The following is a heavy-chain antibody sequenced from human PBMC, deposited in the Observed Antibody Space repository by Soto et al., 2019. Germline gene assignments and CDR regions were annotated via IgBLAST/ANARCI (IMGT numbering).Heavy chain of an antibody. V-gene: IGHV3-21*01. D-gene: IGHD3-3*01. CDR2: ISSSSSYI. Sequence: GGSLRLSCAASGFTFSSYSMNWVRQAPGKGLEWVSSISSSSSYIYYADSVKGRFTISRDNAKNSLYLQMNSLRAEDTAVYYCARVVTGFLEWRPNYYGMDVWGQGTTVTVSS. CDR3: ARVVTGFLEWRPNYYGMDV. J-gene: IGHJ6*02. CDR1: GFTFSSYS.